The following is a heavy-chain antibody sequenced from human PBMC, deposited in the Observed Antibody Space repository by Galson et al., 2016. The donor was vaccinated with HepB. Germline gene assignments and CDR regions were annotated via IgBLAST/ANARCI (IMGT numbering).Heavy chain of an antibody. V-gene: IGHV3-23*01. D-gene: IGHD4-17*01. J-gene: IGHJ4*02. CDR1: GFTFRSYA. CDR3: AKRTSKDYGAPLDY. CDR2: MTDSGGST. Sequence: SLRLSCAASGFTFRSYAMNWVRQAPGKGLEWVSTMTDSGGSTYYTDSVKGRFTISRDKSKNPLFLQMNSLRVEDTAMYYCAKRTSKDYGAPLDYWGQGTLVTVSS.